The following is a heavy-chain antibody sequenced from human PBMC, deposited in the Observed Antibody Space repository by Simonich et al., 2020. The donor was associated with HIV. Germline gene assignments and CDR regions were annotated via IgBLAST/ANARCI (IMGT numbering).Heavy chain of an antibody. D-gene: IGHD3-22*01. CDR1: GYTLTELS. V-gene: IGHV1-24*01. Sequence: QVQLVQSGAEVKKPGASVKVSCKVSGYTLTELSMHWVRQAPGKGGEWMGGVNPEDGETNYAQKFQGRDTMTEDSSTDTAHMELSSLTSEDTAVYFCAAVKYYYDSSGFSYDGVDVWGQGTMVTVSS. CDR2: VNPEDGET. J-gene: IGHJ3*01. CDR3: AAVKYYYDSSGFSYDGVDV.